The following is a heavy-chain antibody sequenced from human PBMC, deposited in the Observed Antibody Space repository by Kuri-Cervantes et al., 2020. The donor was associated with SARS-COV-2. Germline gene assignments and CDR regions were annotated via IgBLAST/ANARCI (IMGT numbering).Heavy chain of an antibody. D-gene: IGHD2-15*01. J-gene: IGHJ4*02. CDR1: GFTFSSYW. V-gene: IGHV3-7*01. Sequence: GGSLRLSCAASGFTFSSYWMSWVRQAPGKGLEWVANIKQDGSEKYYVDSVKVRFTISRDNAKNSLYLQMNSLRAEDTAVYYCAREAFGYCSGGSRYSHYWGQGTLVTVSS. CDR3: AREAFGYCSGGSRYSHY. CDR2: IKQDGSEK.